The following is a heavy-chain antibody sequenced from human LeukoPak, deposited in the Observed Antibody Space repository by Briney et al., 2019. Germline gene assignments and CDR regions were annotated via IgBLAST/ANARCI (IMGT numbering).Heavy chain of an antibody. Sequence: SETLSLTCTVSGGSISSYYWSWIRQPPGKGLEWIGYIYYSGSTNYNPPLKSRVTISVDTSKNQFSLKLSSVTAADTAVYYCARLWDIAVAGSYYFDYWGQGTLVTVSS. V-gene: IGHV4-59*08. CDR2: IYYSGST. D-gene: IGHD6-19*01. J-gene: IGHJ4*02. CDR3: ARLWDIAVAGSYYFDY. CDR1: GGSISSYY.